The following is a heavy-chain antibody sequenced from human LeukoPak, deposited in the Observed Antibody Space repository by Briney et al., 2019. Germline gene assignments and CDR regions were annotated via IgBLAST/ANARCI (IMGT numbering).Heavy chain of an antibody. J-gene: IGHJ6*03. D-gene: IGHD6-13*01. CDR1: GYTFTSYA. CDR3: ARRFTLGAAGNYYYYYYMDV. CDR2: INTNTGNP. V-gene: IGHV7-4-1*02. Sequence: ASVKVSCKASGYTFTSYAMNWVRQAPGQGLEWMGWINTNTGNPTYAQGFTGRFVFSLDTSVSTAYLQISSLKAEDTAVYYCARRFTLGAAGNYYYYYYMDVWGKGTTVTVSS.